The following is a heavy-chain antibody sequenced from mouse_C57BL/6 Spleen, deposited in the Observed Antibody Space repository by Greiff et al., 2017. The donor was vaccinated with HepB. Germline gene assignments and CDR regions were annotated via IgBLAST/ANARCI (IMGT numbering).Heavy chain of an antibody. V-gene: IGHV14-4*01. CDR2: IDPENGDT. Sequence: EVKLVESGAELVRPGASVKLSCTASGFNIKDDYMHWVKQRPEQGLEWIGWIDPENGDTEYASKFQGKATITADTSSNTAYLQLSSLTSEDTAVYYFTTEAYGKIYWGQGTTLTVSS. CDR3: TTEAYGKIY. D-gene: IGHD2-1*01. J-gene: IGHJ2*01. CDR1: GFNIKDDY.